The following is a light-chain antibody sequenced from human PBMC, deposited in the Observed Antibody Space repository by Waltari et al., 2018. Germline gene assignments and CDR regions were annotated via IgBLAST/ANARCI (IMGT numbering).Light chain of an antibody. CDR3: QHYVRLPVT. CDR1: QSVGRP. J-gene: IGKJ1*01. CDR2: GAS. V-gene: IGKV3-20*01. Sequence: EIVLTQSPGTLSLSPGERATLSCWTSQSVGRPLAWYQQKPGQPPRLLIYGASIRATGIPDRFSGSGSGTDFSLTISRLEPEDFAVYYCQHYVRLPVTFGQGTKVEIK.